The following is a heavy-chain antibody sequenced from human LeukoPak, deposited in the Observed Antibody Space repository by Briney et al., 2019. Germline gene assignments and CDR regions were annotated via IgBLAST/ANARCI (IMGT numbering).Heavy chain of an antibody. CDR2: INPNSGGT. D-gene: IGHD3-10*01. V-gene: IGHV1-2*06. CDR1: GYTFTGYY. J-gene: IGHJ4*02. CDR3: ATGRSYYSPLDY. Sequence: GASVKVSCKASGYTFTGYYMHWVRQAPGQGLEWMGRINPNSGGTNYAQKFQGRVTMTRDTSISTAYMELSSLRSEDTAVYYCATGRSYYSPLDYWGQGTLVTVSS.